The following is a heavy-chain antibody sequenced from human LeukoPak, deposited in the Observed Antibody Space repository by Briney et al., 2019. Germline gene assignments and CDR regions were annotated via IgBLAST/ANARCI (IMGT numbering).Heavy chain of an antibody. V-gene: IGHV4-39*01. Sequence: PSETLPLTCTVSGGSISSTSYYWGWIRQPPGKGLEWIGSIYYSGSTYYNPSLKSRVTISVDTSKNQFSLKLSSVTAADTAVYYCAREMATIQSSIFDYWGQGTLVTVSS. CDR1: GGSISSTSYY. CDR3: AREMATIQSSIFDY. D-gene: IGHD5-24*01. CDR2: IYYSGST. J-gene: IGHJ4*02.